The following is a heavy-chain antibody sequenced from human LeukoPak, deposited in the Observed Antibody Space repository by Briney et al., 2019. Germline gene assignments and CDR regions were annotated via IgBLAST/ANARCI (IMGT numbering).Heavy chain of an antibody. V-gene: IGHV3-30*02. D-gene: IGHD3-9*01. J-gene: IGHJ6*03. CDR2: IRYDGSNK. CDR3: AKTYYDILTDDYYYYYMDV. CDR1: GFTFSSYA. Sequence: GGSLRLSCAASGFTFSSYAMSWVRQTPGKGLEWVAFIRYDGSNKYYADSVKGRFTISRDNSKNTLYLQMNSLRAEDTAVYYCAKTYYDILTDDYYYYYMDVWGKGTTVTVSS.